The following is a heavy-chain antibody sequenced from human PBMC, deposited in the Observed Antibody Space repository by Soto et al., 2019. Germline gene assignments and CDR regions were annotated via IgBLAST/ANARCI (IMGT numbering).Heavy chain of an antibody. Sequence: GGSLRLSCAASGFTFSSYAMSWVRQAPGKGLEWVSAISGSGGSTYYADSVKGRFTISRDNAKNTLYLQMNSLRAEDTAVYYCARDLMGYYYGSGRNFWFDPWGQGTLVTVSS. CDR2: ISGSGGST. CDR1: GFTFSSYA. D-gene: IGHD3-10*01. V-gene: IGHV3-23*01. J-gene: IGHJ5*02. CDR3: ARDLMGYYYGSGRNFWFDP.